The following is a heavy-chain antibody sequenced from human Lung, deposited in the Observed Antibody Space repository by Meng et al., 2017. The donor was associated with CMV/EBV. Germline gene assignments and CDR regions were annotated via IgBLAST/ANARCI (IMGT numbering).Heavy chain of an antibody. CDR2: ISAYNGNT. V-gene: IGHV1-18*01. D-gene: IGHD6-13*01. CDR3: AREPGVEAAGTFFH. J-gene: IGHJ4*02. Sequence: QLGQSGAEVKKTGGSVKVSCKASGYTFTNYGISWVRQAPGQGLEWMGWISAYNGNTKYAQKVQGRVTMTTDTSTNTAYMELRSLRSDDTAIYYCAREPGVEAAGTFFHWGQGTLVTVSS. CDR1: GYTFTNYG.